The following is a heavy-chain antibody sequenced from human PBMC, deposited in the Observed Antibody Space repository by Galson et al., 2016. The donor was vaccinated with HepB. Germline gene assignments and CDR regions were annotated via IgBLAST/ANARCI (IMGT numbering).Heavy chain of an antibody. CDR1: GFTFSSYS. Sequence: SLRLSCAASGFTFSSYSMNWVRQAPGKGLEWVSYISGSGRTIFYADSVKGRFTISRDNAKNSLYLQMNSLRAEDTAVYNCARDPSGRHSVDIWGQGTMVTVSS. V-gene: IGHV3-48*04. CDR3: ARDPSGRHSVDI. CDR2: ISGSGRTI. D-gene: IGHD1-26*01. J-gene: IGHJ3*02.